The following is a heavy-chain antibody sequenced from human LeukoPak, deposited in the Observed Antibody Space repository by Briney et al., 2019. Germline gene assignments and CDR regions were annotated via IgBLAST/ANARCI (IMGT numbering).Heavy chain of an antibody. V-gene: IGHV1-2*02. CDR3: ARDGDYDSSGYPFDY. Sequence: GASVKVSCKASGYTFTSYDINWVRQATGQGLEWMGWMNPNSGGTNYAQKFQGRVTMTRDTSISTAYMELSRLRSDDTAVYYCARDGDYDSSGYPFDYWGQGTLVTVSS. D-gene: IGHD3-22*01. CDR2: MNPNSGGT. CDR1: GYTFTSYD. J-gene: IGHJ4*02.